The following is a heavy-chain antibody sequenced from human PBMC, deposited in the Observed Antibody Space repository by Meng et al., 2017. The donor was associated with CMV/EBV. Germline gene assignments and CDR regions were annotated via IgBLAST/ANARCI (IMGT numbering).Heavy chain of an antibody. CDR2: IYYSGST. V-gene: IGHV4-39*07. Sequence: LLVQDSGPGLVNPSGPLSAPGICSGASICSRSYYWGWILQPPGKGLEWIGSIYYSGSTYYNPSLKSRVTISVDTSKNQFSLKLSSVTAADTAVYYCARDSAVAGVVDYWGQGTLVTVSS. J-gene: IGHJ4*02. CDR3: ARDSAVAGVVDY. CDR1: GASICSRSYY. D-gene: IGHD6-19*01.